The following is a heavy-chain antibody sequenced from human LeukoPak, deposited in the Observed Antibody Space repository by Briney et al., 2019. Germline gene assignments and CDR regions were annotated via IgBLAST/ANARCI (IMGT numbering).Heavy chain of an antibody. D-gene: IGHD4-23*01. V-gene: IGHV3-48*01. J-gene: IGHJ4*02. CDR3: ARGRTVVTTCFDY. Sequence: PGGSLRLSCAASGFTFSSYSMNWVRQAPGKGLEWVSYISSSSSSTIYYADSVKGRFTISRDNAKNSLYLQMNSLRAEDTAVYYCARGRTVVTTCFDYWGQGTLVTVSS. CDR2: ISSSSSSTI. CDR1: GFTFSSYS.